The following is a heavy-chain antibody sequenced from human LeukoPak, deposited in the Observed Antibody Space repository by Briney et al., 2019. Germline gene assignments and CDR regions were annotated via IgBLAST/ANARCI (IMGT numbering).Heavy chain of an antibody. CDR2: FDPEAGET. CDR3: ATLGTMVRRYFDY. D-gene: IGHD3-10*01. J-gene: IGHJ4*02. CDR1: RYTLTELF. V-gene: IGHV1-24*01. Sequence: EASVKVSCKVSRYTLTELFMPWVRQAPGKGLERMGGFDPEAGETIYAQKIQGRVTMTEDTSTDTAYMELSSLRSEDTAVYYCATLGTMVRRYFDYWGQGTLVTVSS.